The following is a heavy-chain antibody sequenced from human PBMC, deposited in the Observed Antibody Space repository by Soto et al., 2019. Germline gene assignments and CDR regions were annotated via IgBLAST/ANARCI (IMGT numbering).Heavy chain of an antibody. CDR1: GFTFSSYW. J-gene: IGHJ6*02. D-gene: IGHD2-15*01. V-gene: IGHV3-7*05. CDR3: ARGPEDIVVVVAAVYYYYYGSDV. CDR2: IKQDGSEK. Sequence: EVQLVESGGGLVQPGGSLRLYCAASGFTFSSYWMSWVRQAPGKGLEWVANIKQDGSEKYYVDSVKGRFTISRDNAKNSLYLQMNSLRAEDTAVYYCARGPEDIVVVVAAVYYYYYGSDVWGQGTTVTVSS.